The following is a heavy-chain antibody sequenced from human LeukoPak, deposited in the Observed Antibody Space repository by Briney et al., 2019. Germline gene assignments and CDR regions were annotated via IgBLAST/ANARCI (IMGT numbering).Heavy chain of an antibody. V-gene: IGHV3-48*04. J-gene: IGHJ4*02. D-gene: IGHD1-1*01. Sequence: GGSLRLSCAASGFTFSSYSMNWVRQAPWKGLEWVSYISSSSSTIYYADSVKGRFTISRDNAVNSVYLQMNSLRAEDTAVYYCGRVGNWNDRGDYWGQGTLVTVSS. CDR2: ISSSSSTI. CDR1: GFTFSSYS. CDR3: GRVGNWNDRGDY.